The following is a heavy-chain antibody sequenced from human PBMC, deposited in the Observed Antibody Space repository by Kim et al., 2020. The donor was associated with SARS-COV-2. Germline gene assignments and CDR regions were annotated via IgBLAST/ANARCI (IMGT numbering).Heavy chain of an antibody. CDR3: ARGVNHDYGDYYFDY. CDR2: IIPIFGTA. Sequence: SVKVSCKASGGTFSSYAISWVRQAPGQGLEWMGGIIPIFGTANYAQKFQGRDTITADESTSTAYMELSSLRSEDTAVYYCARGVNHDYGDYYFDYWGQGTLVTVSS. J-gene: IGHJ4*02. V-gene: IGHV1-69*13. D-gene: IGHD4-17*01. CDR1: GGTFSSYA.